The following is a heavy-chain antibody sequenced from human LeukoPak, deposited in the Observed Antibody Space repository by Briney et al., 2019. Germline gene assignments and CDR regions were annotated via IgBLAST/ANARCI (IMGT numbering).Heavy chain of an antibody. Sequence: SETLSLTCTVSGDSMNSNNFYWGWIRQPPGKGLEWIGEINHSGSTNYNPSLKSRVTISVDTSKNQFSLKLSSVTAADTAVYYCARLRVRGVIRKGHYYMDVWGKGTTVTVSS. CDR2: INHSGST. CDR3: ARLRVRGVIRKGHYYMDV. V-gene: IGHV4-39*07. D-gene: IGHD3-10*01. J-gene: IGHJ6*03. CDR1: GDSMNSNNFY.